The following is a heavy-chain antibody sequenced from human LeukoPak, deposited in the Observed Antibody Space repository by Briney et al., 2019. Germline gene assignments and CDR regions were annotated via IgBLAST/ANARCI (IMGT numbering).Heavy chain of an antibody. CDR3: ARDWSGGFDY. CDR1: GFTFSSYW. D-gene: IGHD1-14*01. J-gene: IGHJ4*02. Sequence: GGSXXLSCAXSGFTFSSYWMSWVRQAPGKGLEWVANIKQGGSEKYYVDSVKGRFTISRDNAKNSLYLQMNSLRAEDTAVYYCARDWSGGFDYWGQGTLVTVSS. V-gene: IGHV3-7*01. CDR2: IKQGGSEK.